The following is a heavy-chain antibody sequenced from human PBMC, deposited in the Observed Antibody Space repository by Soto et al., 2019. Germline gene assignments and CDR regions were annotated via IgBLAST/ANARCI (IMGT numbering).Heavy chain of an antibody. CDR3: ARGGYIRRYFDL. J-gene: IGHJ2*01. Sequence: GASVKVSCKASGGTFSSYAISWVRQAPGQGLEWMGGIIPIFGTANYAQKFQGRVTNTSDESTSTAYMELSSLRSGDTAVYYCARGGYIRRYFDLWGRGTLVTVSS. V-gene: IGHV1-69*13. CDR1: GGTFSSYA. D-gene: IGHD5-12*01. CDR2: IIPIFGTA.